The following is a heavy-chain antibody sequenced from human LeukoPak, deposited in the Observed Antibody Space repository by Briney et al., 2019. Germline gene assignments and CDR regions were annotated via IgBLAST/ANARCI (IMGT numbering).Heavy chain of an antibody. J-gene: IGHJ4*02. CDR1: YG. CDR2: IRYDGSNK. CDR3: XXXXXXXXXXXXXXXXXXXY. Sequence: YGXHXVRQAPGXGLXXXAYIRYDGSNKYYADSVXGRFTISRDIXKNTLYLQMNSLRAEDTADYYXXXXXXXXXXXXXXXXXXXXYWGQXTXXXVSS. V-gene: IGHV3-30*02.